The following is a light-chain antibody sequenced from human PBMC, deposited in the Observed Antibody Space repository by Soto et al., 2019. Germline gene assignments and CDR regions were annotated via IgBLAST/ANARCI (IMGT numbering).Light chain of an antibody. CDR3: CSYTRTSNHYF. V-gene: IGLV2-8*01. Sequence: QSVLTQPPSASGSPGQSVTISCSGTSSDVGGYNYVSWYQQHPGKAPKLMIYEVSKRPSGVPDRFSGSKSGNTASLTVSGLQAEDEAVYYCCSYTRTSNHYFFGSGTKVTVL. CDR1: SSDVGGYNY. CDR2: EVS. J-gene: IGLJ1*01.